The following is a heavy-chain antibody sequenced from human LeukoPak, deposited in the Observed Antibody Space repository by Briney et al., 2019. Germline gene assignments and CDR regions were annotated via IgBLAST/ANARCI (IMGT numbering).Heavy chain of an antibody. CDR2: INWSGGST. V-gene: IGHV3-20*04. D-gene: IGHD2-2*01. J-gene: IGHJ4*02. CDR3: ARAPITSPFYFDY. CDR1: GFAFDEHG. Sequence: RPGGSLRLSCTASGFAFDEHGMSWVRQVPGKGLEWVSGINWSGGSTGYADPLRGRFTISRDNAKNSLYLQMDSLGAEDTALYYCARAPITSPFYFDYWGQGTLVTVSS.